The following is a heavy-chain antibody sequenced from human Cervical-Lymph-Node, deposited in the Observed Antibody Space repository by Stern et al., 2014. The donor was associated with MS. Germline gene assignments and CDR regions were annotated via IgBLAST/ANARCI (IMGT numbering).Heavy chain of an antibody. CDR2: FNPSGGKT. Sequence: VQLVQSGAEIRKPGASVKISCEASGYTFPTSYMHWVRQAPGQGLEWVALFNPSGGKTTYAQRFQGRVTVTGYTSTSTVYMELTGLRSEDTAVYYCARVLSLATSDSWGQGTLVIVSS. CDR3: ARVLSLATSDS. CDR1: GYTFPTSY. V-gene: IGHV1-46*01. J-gene: IGHJ4*02. D-gene: IGHD1-1*01.